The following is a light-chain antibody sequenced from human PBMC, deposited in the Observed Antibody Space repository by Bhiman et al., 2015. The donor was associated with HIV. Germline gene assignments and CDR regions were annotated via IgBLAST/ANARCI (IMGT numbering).Light chain of an antibody. V-gene: IGLV2-14*03. Sequence: QSVLTQTPSASGAPGQSITISCTGTGSDVGGYNFVAWYRQYPGSSPQVVIYDVDKRPSGISRRFFGSRSGNTATLTITELQSEDEADYFCASYTGDSTWLFGVGTKLTVL. CDR3: ASYTGDSTWL. J-gene: IGLJ3*02. CDR2: DVD. CDR1: GSDVGGYNF.